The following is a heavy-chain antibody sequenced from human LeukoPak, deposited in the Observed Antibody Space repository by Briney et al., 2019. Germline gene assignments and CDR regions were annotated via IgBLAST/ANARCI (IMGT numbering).Heavy chain of an antibody. D-gene: IGHD3-22*01. CDR2: ISGSGGST. J-gene: IGHJ4*02. CDR3: AKVDFYDTSGYYGPTFLDY. V-gene: IGHV3-23*01. Sequence: GGSLGLSCAASGFTFSIYAMSWVRQAPGKGLEWVSAISGSGGSTYYTDSVKGRFTISRDNSKNTLYLQMNSLRAEDTAVYYCAKVDFYDTSGYYGPTFLDYWGQGTLVTVSS. CDR1: GFTFSIYA.